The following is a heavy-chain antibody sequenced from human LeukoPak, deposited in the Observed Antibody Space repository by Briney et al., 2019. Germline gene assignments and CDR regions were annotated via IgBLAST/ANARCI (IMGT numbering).Heavy chain of an antibody. J-gene: IGHJ5*02. D-gene: IGHD4-17*01. CDR1: GFTFSSYS. V-gene: IGHV3-48*04. CDR3: ARDPTTEGWSDP. Sequence: PGGSLRLSCAASGFTFSSYSMNWVRQAPGKGLEWVSYISSSSSTIYYADSVKGRFTISRDNAKNSLSLQMTSLRAEDTAVYYCARDPTTEGWSDPWGQGTLVTVSS. CDR2: ISSSSSTI.